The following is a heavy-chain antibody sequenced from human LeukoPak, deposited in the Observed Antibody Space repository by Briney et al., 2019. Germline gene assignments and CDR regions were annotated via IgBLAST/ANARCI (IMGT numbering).Heavy chain of an antibody. Sequence: PGGSLRLSCAASGFTFSYYYMSWIRQAPGKGLAWVSYISSTSTTIYYADSVKGRFTISRDNAKNSVYLQMNSLGAEDTAVYYCVRQYCSDNYCPLLVYWGQGTLVTVSS. CDR1: GFTFSYYY. CDR2: ISSTSTTI. D-gene: IGHD2-15*01. J-gene: IGHJ4*02. V-gene: IGHV3-11*01. CDR3: VRQYCSDNYCPLLVY.